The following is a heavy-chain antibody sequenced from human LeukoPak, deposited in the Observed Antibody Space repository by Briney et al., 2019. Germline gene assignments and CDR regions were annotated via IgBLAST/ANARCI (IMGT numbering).Heavy chain of an antibody. D-gene: IGHD4-23*01. Sequence: SQTLSLTCTVSGGSISSGDYYWGWIRQPPGKGLEWIGSIYHSGSTYYNPSLKSRVTISVDTSKNQFSLKLSSVTAADTAVYYCARQTTVVTGVFDYWGQGTLVTVSS. J-gene: IGHJ4*02. CDR1: GGSISSGDYY. CDR3: ARQTTVVTGVFDY. CDR2: IYHSGST. V-gene: IGHV4-39*01.